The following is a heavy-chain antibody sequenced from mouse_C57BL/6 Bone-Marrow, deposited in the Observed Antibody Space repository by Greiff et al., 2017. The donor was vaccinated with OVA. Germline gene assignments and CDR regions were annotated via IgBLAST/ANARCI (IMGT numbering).Heavy chain of an antibody. Sequence: VMLVESGPELVKPGASVKISCKASGYAFSSSWMNWVKQRPGKGLEWIGRIYPGDGDPNYNGKFKGKATLTADKSSSTAYMQLSSLTSEDSAVYFCARSWGNYEFAYWGQGTLVTVSA. D-gene: IGHD1-1*01. CDR2: IYPGDGDP. CDR3: ARSWGNYEFAY. J-gene: IGHJ3*01. V-gene: IGHV1-82*01. CDR1: GYAFSSSW.